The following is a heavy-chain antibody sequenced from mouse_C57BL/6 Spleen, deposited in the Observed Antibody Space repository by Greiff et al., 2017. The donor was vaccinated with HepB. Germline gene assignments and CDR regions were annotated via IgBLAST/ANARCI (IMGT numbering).Heavy chain of an antibody. CDR2: INPNNGGT. CDR3: ARNHYGSSYVRYFDV. Sequence: VQLQQSGPELVKPGASVKISCKASGYTFTDYYMNWVKQSHGKSLEWSGDINPNNGGTSYNQKFKGKATLTVDKSYSTAYMELRSLTSEDSSVYYCARNHYGSSYVRYFDVWGTGTTVTVSS. CDR1: GYTFTDYY. V-gene: IGHV1-26*01. J-gene: IGHJ1*03. D-gene: IGHD1-1*01.